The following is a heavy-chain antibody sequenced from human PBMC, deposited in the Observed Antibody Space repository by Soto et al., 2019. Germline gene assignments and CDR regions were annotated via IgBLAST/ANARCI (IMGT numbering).Heavy chain of an antibody. D-gene: IGHD1-1*01. V-gene: IGHV1-8*01. CDR1: GYTFTSYD. CDR3: ARAPRFRDTTSSYFDY. Sequence: ASVKVACKASGYTFTSYDINWVRQATGQGLEWMGWMNPNSGNTGYAQKFQGRVTMTRNTSISTAYMELSSLRSEDTAVYYCARAPRFRDTTSSYFDYWAQGNLLTISS. CDR2: MNPNSGNT. J-gene: IGHJ4*02.